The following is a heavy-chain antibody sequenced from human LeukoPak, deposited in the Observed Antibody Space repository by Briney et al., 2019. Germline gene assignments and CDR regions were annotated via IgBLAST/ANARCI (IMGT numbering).Heavy chain of an antibody. D-gene: IGHD2-8*01. CDR2: IYPDDSDT. V-gene: IGHV5-51*01. CDR3: ARHGHCTNGVCYSNYYYYMDV. Sequence: GESLKISCKGSGSRFTSYWIGWVRQMPGKGLEWMGIIYPDDSDTRYSPSFEGQVIISVDKSISTAYLQWSSLKASDTATYYCARHGHCTNGVCYSNYYYYMDVWGKGTTVTVSS. CDR1: GSRFTSYW. J-gene: IGHJ6*03.